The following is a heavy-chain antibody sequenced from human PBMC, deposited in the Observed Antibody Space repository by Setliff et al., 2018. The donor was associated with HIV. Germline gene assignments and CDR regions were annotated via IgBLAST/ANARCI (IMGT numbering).Heavy chain of an antibody. CDR2: IYYGGST. J-gene: IGHJ6*03. Sequence: SETLSLTCTVSGGSISSNSYYWCWIRQPPGKGLEWIGSIYYGGSTYYNPSLKSRVTISVDTSKNQFSLKLSSVTAADTAVYYCARQGGYSGYGFYYYYYYMDVWGKGTTVTVSS. D-gene: IGHD5-12*01. V-gene: IGHV4-39*01. CDR3: ARQGGYSGYGFYYYYYYMDV. CDR1: GGSISSNSYY.